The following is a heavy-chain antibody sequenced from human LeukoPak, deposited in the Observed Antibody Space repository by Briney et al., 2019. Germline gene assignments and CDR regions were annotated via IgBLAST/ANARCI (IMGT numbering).Heavy chain of an antibody. V-gene: IGHV3-53*01. J-gene: IGHJ4*02. CDR1: GFTVSSNY. Sequence: GGSLRLSCAASGFTVSSNYMSWVRQAPGKGLEWVSVIYSGGSTYYADSVKGRFTIPRDNSKNTLYLQMNSLRAEDTAVYYCAKGLRFLEWLFDYWGQGTTVTVSS. D-gene: IGHD3-3*01. CDR3: AKGLRFLEWLFDY. CDR2: IYSGGST.